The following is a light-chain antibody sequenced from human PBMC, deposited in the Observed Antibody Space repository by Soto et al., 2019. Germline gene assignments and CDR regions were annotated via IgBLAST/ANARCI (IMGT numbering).Light chain of an antibody. V-gene: IGKV3-20*01. CDR3: QQYHHWWT. CDR2: GAS. Sequence: EVVLTQSPGTLSLSPGERASLSCRASQSVSSSNLAWYQHKPGQAPRLLIYGASRRATGIPDRFRGSDSGTEFILTISSLQSEDFAVYYCQQYHHWWTFGQGTKVEIK. J-gene: IGKJ1*01. CDR1: QSVSSSN.